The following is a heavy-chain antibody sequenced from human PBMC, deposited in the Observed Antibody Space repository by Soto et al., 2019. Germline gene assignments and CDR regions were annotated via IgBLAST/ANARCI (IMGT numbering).Heavy chain of an antibody. Sequence: QVQLQQWGAGLLKPSETLSLTCAVYGGSFSGYYWSWIRQPPGKGLEWIGEINHSGSTNHNPSLKRRVTTAVDTSKTQFSLKLSSVTAADTAVYYCARGKGYYQHYGMDVWGQGTTVTVSS. J-gene: IGHJ6*02. D-gene: IGHD3-10*01. CDR1: GGSFSGYY. V-gene: IGHV4-34*01. CDR2: INHSGST. CDR3: ARGKGYYQHYGMDV.